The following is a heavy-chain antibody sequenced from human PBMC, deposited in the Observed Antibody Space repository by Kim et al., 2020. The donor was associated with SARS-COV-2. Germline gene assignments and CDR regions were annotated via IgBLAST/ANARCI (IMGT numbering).Heavy chain of an antibody. Sequence: ASVKVSCKASGYTFTGHDINWIRQATGQGLEWMGWESPRNGHTGYAQKFQGRVTLTSDTSINTAYMEQSNLRSDDTAVYYCTRGLGPYATNYFDSWGQGTLVTVSS. V-gene: IGHV1-8*01. CDR2: ESPRNGHT. J-gene: IGHJ4*02. D-gene: IGHD1-26*01. CDR1: GYTFTGHD. CDR3: TRGLGPYATNYFDS.